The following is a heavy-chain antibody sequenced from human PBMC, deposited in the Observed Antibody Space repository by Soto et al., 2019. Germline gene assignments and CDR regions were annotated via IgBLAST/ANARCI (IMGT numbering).Heavy chain of an antibody. J-gene: IGHJ4*02. V-gene: IGHV4-59*08. D-gene: IGHD3-10*01. CDR2: IYYSGST. Sequence: QVQLQESGPGLVKPSETLSLTCTVSGGSISSYYWSWIRQPPGKGLEWIGYIYYSGSTNYNPSLKSRVTISVDTSKNQFPLKLSSVTAADTAVYYCASRALRFGEMLFDYWGQGTLVTVSS. CDR3: ASRALRFGEMLFDY. CDR1: GGSISSYY.